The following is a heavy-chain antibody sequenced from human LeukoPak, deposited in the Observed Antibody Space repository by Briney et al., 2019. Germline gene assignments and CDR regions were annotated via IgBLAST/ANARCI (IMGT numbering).Heavy chain of an antibody. Sequence: QTGGSLRLSGPAPEFTFRNYGRPWVGRAQGRGLDWGTFLRYDGNDTYYADSVKDRFTISRDNSKNILYLQMNSLKAEDTALYYCARALSSDSGWYYFDFWGQGTLVTVSS. V-gene: IGHV3-33*01. CDR2: LRYDGNDT. CDR3: ARALSSDSGWYYFDF. J-gene: IGHJ4*02. D-gene: IGHD6-19*01. CDR1: EFTFRNYG.